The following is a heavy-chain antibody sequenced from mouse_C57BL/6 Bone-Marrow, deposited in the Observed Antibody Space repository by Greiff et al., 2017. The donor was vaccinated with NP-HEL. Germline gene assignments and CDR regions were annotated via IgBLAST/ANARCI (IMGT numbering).Heavy chain of an antibody. CDR2: IDPENGDT. CDR1: GFNIKDDY. CDR3: TFYGSYGFDY. V-gene: IGHV14-4*01. J-gene: IGHJ2*01. Sequence: VQLKESGAELVRPGASVKLSCTASGFNIKDDYMHWVKQRPEQGLEWIGWIDPENGDTEYASKFQGKATITADTSSNTAYLQLSSLTSEDTAVYYCTFYGSYGFDYWGRGTTLTVSS. D-gene: IGHD2-1*01.